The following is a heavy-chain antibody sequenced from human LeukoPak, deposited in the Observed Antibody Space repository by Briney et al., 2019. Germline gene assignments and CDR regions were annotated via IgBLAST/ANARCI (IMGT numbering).Heavy chain of an antibody. Sequence: SETLSLTCTVSGYSISSGYYWGWIRQPPGKGLEWIGSIYHSESTYYNPSLKSRVTISIDTSKNQFSLKLSSVTAADTAVYYCARDKGSGWPYYFDYWGQGTLVTVSS. CDR1: GYSISSGYY. D-gene: IGHD6-19*01. CDR3: ARDKGSGWPYYFDY. CDR2: IYHSEST. V-gene: IGHV4-38-2*02. J-gene: IGHJ4*02.